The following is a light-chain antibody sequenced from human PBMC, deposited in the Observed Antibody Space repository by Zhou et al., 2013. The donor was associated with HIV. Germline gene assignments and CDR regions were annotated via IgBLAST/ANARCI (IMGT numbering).Light chain of an antibody. CDR1: QGISSY. CDR2: SAS. CDR3: QQYSSYPRA. Sequence: IQMTQSPSSLSASVGDRVTITCRASQGISSYLAWYQQKPGKAPKLLIYSASTLQSGVPSRFSGSGSGTDFSLTISCLQSEDFATYYCQQYSSYPRAFGQGTKLEIK. V-gene: IGKV1-8*01. J-gene: IGKJ2*01.